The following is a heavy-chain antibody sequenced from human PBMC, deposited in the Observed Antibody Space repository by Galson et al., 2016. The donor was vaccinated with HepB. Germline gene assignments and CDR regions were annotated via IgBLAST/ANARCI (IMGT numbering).Heavy chain of an antibody. D-gene: IGHD1-26*01. J-gene: IGHJ5*02. CDR1: GDSIITTRW. CDR2: IFHTGDP. V-gene: IGHV4/OR15-8*02. CDR3: AKGERALGLAS. Sequence: SETLSLTCTVSGDSIITTRWWNWVRPAPGKGLEWIGEIFHTGDPKYNPSLKSRVTMSVDSSNNQFFLRLNSLTAADTAMYYCAKGERALGLASWGQGTLLTVSA.